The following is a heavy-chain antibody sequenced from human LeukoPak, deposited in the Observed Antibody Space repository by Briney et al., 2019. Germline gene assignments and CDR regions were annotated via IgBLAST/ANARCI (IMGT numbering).Heavy chain of an antibody. CDR1: GGSIRSTNW. V-gene: IGHV4/OR15-8*02. J-gene: IGHJ4*02. Sequence: PSETLSLTCGVSGGSIRSTNWWSWVRQPPGQGLEWIGEISLSGQTNFNPSLNGRVTMSLDASRNQLSLTLTSGTAADTAIYYCSRESGAFCPFGYWGQGTLLIVPP. D-gene: IGHD1-26*01. CDR3: SRESGAFCPFGY. CDR2: ISLSGQT.